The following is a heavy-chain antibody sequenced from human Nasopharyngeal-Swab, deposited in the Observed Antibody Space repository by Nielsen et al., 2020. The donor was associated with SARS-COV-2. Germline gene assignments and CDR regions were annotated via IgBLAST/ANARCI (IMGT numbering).Heavy chain of an antibody. J-gene: IGHJ4*02. D-gene: IGHD6-25*01. V-gene: IGHV3-30*03. Sequence: GESLKISCAASGFRFSGYGMHWVRPAPGKGLELVAYISFDVINQAYAESARGRFTASRDNSKNTLFLQMNSLIIEDTAVYYCARDILGSSGWKHFDSWGQGTLVTVSS. CDR2: ISFDVINQ. CDR1: GFRFSGYG. CDR3: ARDILGSSGWKHFDS.